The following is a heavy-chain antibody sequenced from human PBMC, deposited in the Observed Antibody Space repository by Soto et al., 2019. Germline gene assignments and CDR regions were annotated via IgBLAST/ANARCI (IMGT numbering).Heavy chain of an antibody. Sequence: ASVKVSCKASGYTFTSYGISWVRQAPGQGLEWMGLISAYNGNTNYAQKLQGRVTMTTDTSTSTAYMELRSLRSDDTVVYYCARDYDFWSGYPIYYYGMDVWGQGTTVTVSS. J-gene: IGHJ6*02. CDR1: GYTFTSYG. CDR2: ISAYNGNT. D-gene: IGHD3-3*01. CDR3: ARDYDFWSGYPIYYYGMDV. V-gene: IGHV1-18*01.